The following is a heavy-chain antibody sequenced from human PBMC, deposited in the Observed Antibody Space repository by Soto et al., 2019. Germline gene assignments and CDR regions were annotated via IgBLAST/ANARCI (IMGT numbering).Heavy chain of an antibody. CDR3: ARGSGYDHPDAFDI. J-gene: IGHJ3*02. CDR2: ISSSSSTI. CDR1: GFTFSSYS. V-gene: IGHV3-48*01. Sequence: PGGSLRLSCAASGFTFSSYSMNWVRQAPGKGLEWVSYISSSSSTIYYADSVKGRFTISRDNAKNSLYLQMNSLRSEDTAVYYCARGSGYDHPDAFDIWGQGTMVTVS. D-gene: IGHD5-12*01.